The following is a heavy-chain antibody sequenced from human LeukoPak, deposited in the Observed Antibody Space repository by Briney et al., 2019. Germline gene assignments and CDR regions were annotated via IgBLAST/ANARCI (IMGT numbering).Heavy chain of an antibody. Sequence: ASVKVSCKASGGTFSSYAISWVRQAPGQGLEWMGGIIPIFGTANYAQKSQGRVTITTDESTSTAYMELSSLRSEDTAVYYCAVQGRYCSGGSCYYFDYWGQGTLVTVSS. D-gene: IGHD2-15*01. CDR1: GGTFSSYA. J-gene: IGHJ4*02. V-gene: IGHV1-69*05. CDR3: AVQGRYCSGGSCYYFDY. CDR2: IIPIFGTA.